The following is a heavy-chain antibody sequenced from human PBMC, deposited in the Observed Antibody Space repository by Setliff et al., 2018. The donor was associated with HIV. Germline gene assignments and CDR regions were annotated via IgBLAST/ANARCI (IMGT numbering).Heavy chain of an antibody. Sequence: PSETLSLTCSVSGGSISSDYWSWIRQPPGKGLEWIGYIYYSGSTNYNPSLKSRVTIPVDTSKKQFSLRVKSVTAADTAMYYCGFGEYKGAFDIWGQGTMVTVSS. CDR2: IYYSGST. V-gene: IGHV4-59*01. CDR3: GFGEYKGAFDI. J-gene: IGHJ3*02. D-gene: IGHD3-10*01. CDR1: GGSISSDY.